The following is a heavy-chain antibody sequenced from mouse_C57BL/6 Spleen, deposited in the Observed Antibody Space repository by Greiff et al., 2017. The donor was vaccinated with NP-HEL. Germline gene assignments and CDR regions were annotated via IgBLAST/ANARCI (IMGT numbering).Heavy chain of an antibody. CDR1: GFTFSDYY. CDR2: INYDGSST. J-gene: IGHJ4*01. CDR3: SRSNYLYAMDY. Sequence: EVQLMESEGGLVQPGSSMKLSCTASGFTFSDYYMAWVRQVPEKGLEWVANINYDGSSTYYLDSLKSRFIISRDNAKNILYLQMSSLKSEDTATYYCSRSNYLYAMDYWGQGTSVTVSS. D-gene: IGHD2-5*01. V-gene: IGHV5-16*01.